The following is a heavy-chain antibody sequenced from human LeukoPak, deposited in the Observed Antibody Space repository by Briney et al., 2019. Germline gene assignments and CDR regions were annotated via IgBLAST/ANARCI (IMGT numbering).Heavy chain of an antibody. V-gene: IGHV5-51*01. CDR1: GYSFTSYW. CDR2: IYPGDSDI. J-gene: IGHJ4*02. D-gene: IGHD2-2*01. CDR3: ARRPYCSSTSCYQIGNFDY. Sequence: RGESLKISCKGSGYSFTSYWIGWVRQMPGKGLEWMGIIYPGDSDIRYSPSFQGQVTISADKSISTAYLQWSSLKASDTAMYYCARRPYCSSTSCYQIGNFDYWGQGTLVTVSS.